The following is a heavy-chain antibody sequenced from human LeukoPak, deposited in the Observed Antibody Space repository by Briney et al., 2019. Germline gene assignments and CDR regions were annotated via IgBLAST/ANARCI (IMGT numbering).Heavy chain of an antibody. V-gene: IGHV1-2*02. CDR2: INPNNGGT. CDR1: GYTFTGYC. D-gene: IGHD5-18*01. CDR3: ARVVGQGTAMPSRDYFDY. Sequence: ASVKVSCKASGYTFTGYCMHWVRQAPGQGLEWMGWINPNNGGTNYAQKFQGRVTMTRDTSITTAYMELSRLTSDDTAVYYCARVVGQGTAMPSRDYFDYWGQGTLVIVSS. J-gene: IGHJ4*02.